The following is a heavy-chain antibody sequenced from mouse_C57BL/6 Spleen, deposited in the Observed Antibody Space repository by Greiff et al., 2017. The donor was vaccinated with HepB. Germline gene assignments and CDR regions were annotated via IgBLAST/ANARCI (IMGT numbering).Heavy chain of an antibody. CDR1: GYTFTSYW. J-gene: IGHJ2*01. V-gene: IGHV1-50*01. CDR2: IDPSDSYT. CDR3: ARKDYGYERGLFNY. D-gene: IGHD2-2*01. Sequence: QVQLQQSGAELVKPGASVKLSCKASGYTFTSYWMQWVKQRPGQGLEWIGEIDPSDSYTNYNQKFKGKATLTVDTSSSTAYMQLSSLTSEDSAVYYCARKDYGYERGLFNYWGQGTTRTVSS.